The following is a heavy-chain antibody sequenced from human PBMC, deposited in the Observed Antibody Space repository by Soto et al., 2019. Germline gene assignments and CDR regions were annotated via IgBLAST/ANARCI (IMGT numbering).Heavy chain of an antibody. Sequence: PGGSLRLSCAASGFTFSSYGMHWVRQAPGKGLEWVAVIWYDGSNKYYADSVKGRFTISRDNSKNTLYLQMNSLRAEDTAVYYCARAIHPRQQWLVPQYYGMDVWGQGTTVTVSS. J-gene: IGHJ6*02. CDR3: ARAIHPRQQWLVPQYYGMDV. D-gene: IGHD6-19*01. CDR2: IWYDGSNK. V-gene: IGHV3-33*01. CDR1: GFTFSSYG.